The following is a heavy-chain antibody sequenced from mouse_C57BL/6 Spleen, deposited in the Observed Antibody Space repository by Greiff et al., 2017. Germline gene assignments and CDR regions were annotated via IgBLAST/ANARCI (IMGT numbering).Heavy chain of an antibody. CDR2: IDPSDSET. D-gene: IGHD2-5*01. J-gene: IGHJ4*01. Sequence: QFQLQQPGAELVRPGSSVKLSCKASGYTFTSYWMHWVKQRPIQGLEWIGNIDPSDSETHYNQKFKDKATLTVDKSSSTAYMQLSSLTSEDSAVYYCARRPYSNYVGAMDYWGQGTSVTVSS. CDR3: ARRPYSNYVGAMDY. V-gene: IGHV1-52*01. CDR1: GYTFTSYW.